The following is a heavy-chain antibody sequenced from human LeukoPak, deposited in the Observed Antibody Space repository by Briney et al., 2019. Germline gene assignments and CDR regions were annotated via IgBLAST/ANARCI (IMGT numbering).Heavy chain of an antibody. J-gene: IGHJ4*02. CDR1: GYTFTSYD. V-gene: IGHV1-8*01. Sequence: ASVKVSCKASGYTFTSYDINWVRQATGQGLEWMGWMNPNSGNTGYAQKFQGRVTMTRNTSISTAYMELSSLRSEDTAVYYCARGGGRGYLGLLTYSSGYNDYWGQGTLVSVSS. D-gene: IGHD6-19*01. CDR3: ARGGGRGYLGLLTYSSGYNDY. CDR2: MNPNSGNT.